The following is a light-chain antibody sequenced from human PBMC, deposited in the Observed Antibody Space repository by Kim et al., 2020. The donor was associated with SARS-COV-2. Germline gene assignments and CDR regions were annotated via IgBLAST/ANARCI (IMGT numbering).Light chain of an antibody. CDR1: RSDVGRYNY. J-gene: IGLJ2*01. CDR2: DVT. Sequence: GQSVDISCTGTRSDVGRYNYVSWYQHHPGKAPKLIIYDVTTRPTGVPDRFSGSKSGNTASLTVSGLQAEDEADYYCSSYAGRNDLVFGGGTKVTVL. V-gene: IGLV2-8*01. CDR3: SSYAGRNDLV.